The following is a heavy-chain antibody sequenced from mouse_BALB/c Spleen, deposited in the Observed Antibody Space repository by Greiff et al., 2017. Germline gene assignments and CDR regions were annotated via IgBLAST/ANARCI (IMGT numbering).Heavy chain of an antibody. CDR3: TREGYYDYAMDY. D-gene: IGHD2-3*01. CDR2: IRLKSNNYAT. CDR1: GFTFSNYW. Sequence: EVMLVESGGGLVQPGGSMKLSCVASGFTFSNYWMNWVRQSPEKGLEWVAEIRLKSNNYATHYAESVKGRFTISRDDSKSSVYLQMNNLRAEDTGIYYCTREGYYDYAMDYWGQGTSVTVSS. J-gene: IGHJ4*01. V-gene: IGHV6-6*02.